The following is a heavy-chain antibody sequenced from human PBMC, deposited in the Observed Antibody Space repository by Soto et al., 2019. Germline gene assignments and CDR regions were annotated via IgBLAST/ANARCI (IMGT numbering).Heavy chain of an antibody. CDR2: ISGSGGST. CDR1: GFTLSSYA. V-gene: IGHV3-23*01. J-gene: IGHJ6*02. Sequence: PGGSLRLSCAASGFTLSSYAISWVRQAPLTVLEWVSAISGSGGSTYYADSVKGRFTISRDNSKNTLYLQMNRLRAEDTSVYYCAKDFQLPPPYYYYGMDVWGQGTTVTVSS. CDR3: AKDFQLPPPYYYYGMDV. D-gene: IGHD2-2*01.